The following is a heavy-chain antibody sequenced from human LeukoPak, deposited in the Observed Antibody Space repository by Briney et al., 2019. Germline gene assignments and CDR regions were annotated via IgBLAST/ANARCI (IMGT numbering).Heavy chain of an antibody. J-gene: IGHJ4*02. Sequence: ASVKVSCKASGYTFTNYYIHWVRQAPGQGLEWLGVINPSGGATSYAQRFQGRVTMNRDTSTSTVYMELSSLRSEDTALYYCAKRMSSTGSYPGDYWGQGTLVTVSS. CDR2: INPSGGAT. CDR1: GYTFTNYY. V-gene: IGHV1-46*01. D-gene: IGHD1-26*01. CDR3: AKRMSSTGSYPGDY.